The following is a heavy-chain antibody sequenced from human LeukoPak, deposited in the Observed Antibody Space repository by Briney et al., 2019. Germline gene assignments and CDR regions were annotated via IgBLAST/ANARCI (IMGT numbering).Heavy chain of an antibody. J-gene: IGHJ5*02. CDR2: ISGSGGRT. CDR3: AKVPPAMVRGVINWFDP. D-gene: IGHD3-10*01. Sequence: GGSLRLACSVSGFTFSSYAMSSVRQAPGKGLEWVSAISGSGGRTYYADCVKGRFTISRDNSKNTLYLQMNSRRAEDTAVYYCAKVPPAMVRGVINWFDPWGQGTLVTVSS. CDR1: GFTFSSYA. V-gene: IGHV3-23*01.